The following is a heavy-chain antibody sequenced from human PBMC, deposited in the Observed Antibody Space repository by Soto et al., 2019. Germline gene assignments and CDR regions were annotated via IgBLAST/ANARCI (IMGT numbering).Heavy chain of an antibody. CDR1: GGSLSSSGYY. J-gene: IGHJ4*02. V-gene: IGHV4-39*01. Sequence: SETLSLTCTVSGGSLSSSGYYWTWIRQPPGKGLEYIGSIYYSGSTYYNPSLKSRVTISVDTSKNQCSLKLSSVTAADTAVYYCARLGGDTSDFEYWGQGTLVTVSS. D-gene: IGHD3-16*01. CDR3: ARLGGDTSDFEY. CDR2: IYYSGST.